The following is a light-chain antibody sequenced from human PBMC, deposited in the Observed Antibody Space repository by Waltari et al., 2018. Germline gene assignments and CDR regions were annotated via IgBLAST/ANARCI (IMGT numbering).Light chain of an antibody. CDR2: SNN. CDR3: AAWDDSLNGVI. V-gene: IGLV1-44*01. CDR1: SPNTGRNT. J-gene: IGLJ2*01. Sequence: QSVLTQPPSASGTPGQRVSMSCSGSSPNTGRNTVNGYPHPPGTAPKLLIYSNNQRPSGVPDRFSGSKSGTSASLAISGLLSEDEADYYCAAWDDSLNGVIFGGGTKLTVL.